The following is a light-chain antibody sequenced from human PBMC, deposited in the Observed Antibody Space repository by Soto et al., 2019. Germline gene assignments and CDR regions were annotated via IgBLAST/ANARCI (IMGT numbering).Light chain of an antibody. CDR3: QQYGSSRT. J-gene: IGKJ1*01. V-gene: IGKV3-20*01. CDR1: QSVSSTS. CDR2: GAS. Sequence: EIVLTQSPGTLSLSPGERATLSCRASQSVSSTSLAWYQQKPGQAPRLPMYGASSRATDIPDRFSGSGSGTDFTLTISRLEPADFAVYYCQQYGSSRTFGQGTKVDIK.